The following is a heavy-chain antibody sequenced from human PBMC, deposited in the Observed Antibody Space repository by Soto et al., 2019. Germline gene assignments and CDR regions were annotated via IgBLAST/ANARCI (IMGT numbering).Heavy chain of an antibody. V-gene: IGHV3-33*01. CDR3: AREPSMAWGAFDI. D-gene: IGHD7-27*01. CDR1: GVTFSSYG. Sequence: GGSLRLSCAASGVTFSSYGMHWVRQAPGKGLEWVAVIWYDGSNKYYADSVKGRFTISRDNSKNTLYLQMNSLRAEDTAVYYCAREPSMAWGAFDIWGQGTMVTVSS. CDR2: IWYDGSNK. J-gene: IGHJ3*02.